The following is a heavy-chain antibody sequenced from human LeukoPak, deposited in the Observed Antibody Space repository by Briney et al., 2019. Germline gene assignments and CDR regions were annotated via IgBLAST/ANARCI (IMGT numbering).Heavy chain of an antibody. D-gene: IGHD4-11*01. CDR2: INHSGST. Sequence: SETLSLTCAVYGGSFSGYYWSWIRQPPGKGLEWIGEINHSGSTNYNPSLKSRVTISVDTSKNQFSLKLSSVTAADTAVYYCARGRRGYSNSHYYYYYMDVWGKGTTVTVSS. J-gene: IGHJ6*03. CDR3: ARGRRGYSNSHYYYYYMDV. V-gene: IGHV4-34*01. CDR1: GGSFSGYY.